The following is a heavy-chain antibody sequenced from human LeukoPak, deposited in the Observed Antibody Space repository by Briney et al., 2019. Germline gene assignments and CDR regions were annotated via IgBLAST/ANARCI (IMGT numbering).Heavy chain of an antibody. D-gene: IGHD2-15*01. V-gene: IGHV3-48*03. CDR1: GFTFSSYE. Sequence: GGSLRLSCAASGFTFSSYEINWVRQAPGKGLEWVSYISSSGSTIYYADSVKGRFTISRDNAKNSLYLQMNSLRAEDTAVYYCARWGCSGGSCYSGYYGMDVWGQGTTVTVSS. CDR2: ISSSGSTI. J-gene: IGHJ6*02. CDR3: ARWGCSGGSCYSGYYGMDV.